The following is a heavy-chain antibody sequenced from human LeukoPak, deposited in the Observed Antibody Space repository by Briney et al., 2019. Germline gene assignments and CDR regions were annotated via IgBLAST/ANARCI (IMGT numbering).Heavy chain of an antibody. CDR2: MNPNSGAT. J-gene: IGHJ4*02. Sequence: GASVKVSCKASGYTFTSYDFNWLRQATGQGPEWMGWMNPNSGATGYAQKFQGRVTMTRSASINTAYMELTDLRSEDTAVYYCARDQEGFDYWGQATLVTVSS. CDR1: GYTFTSYD. CDR3: ARDQEGFDY. V-gene: IGHV1-8*01.